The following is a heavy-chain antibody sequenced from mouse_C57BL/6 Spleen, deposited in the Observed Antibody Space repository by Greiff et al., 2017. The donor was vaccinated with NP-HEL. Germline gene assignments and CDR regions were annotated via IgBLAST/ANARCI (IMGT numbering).Heavy chain of an antibody. V-gene: IGHV1-64*01. Sequence: VQLQQPGAELVKPGASVKLSCKASGYTFTSYWMHWVKQRPGQGLEWIGMIHPNSGSTNYNEKFKSKATLTVDKSSSTAYMQLSSLTSEDSAVYYCARGDYGNYAYFDVWGTGTTVTVSS. CDR3: ARGDYGNYAYFDV. J-gene: IGHJ1*03. CDR2: IHPNSGST. CDR1: GYTFTSYW. D-gene: IGHD2-1*01.